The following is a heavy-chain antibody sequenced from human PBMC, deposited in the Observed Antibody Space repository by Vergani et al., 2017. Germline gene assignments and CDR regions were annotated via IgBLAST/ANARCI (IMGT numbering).Heavy chain of an antibody. D-gene: IGHD1-26*01. CDR1: GFTFDDYA. CDR3: TTDQTRYSGSYKVYYFDY. J-gene: IGHJ4*02. Sequence: EVQLVESGGGLVQPGRSLRLSCAASGFTFDDYAMHWVRQAPGKGLEWVSGISWNSGSIGYADSVKGRFTISRDNAKNSLYLQMNSLKTEDTAVYYCTTDQTRYSGSYKVYYFDYWGQGTLVTVSS. CDR2: ISWNSGSI. V-gene: IGHV3-9*01.